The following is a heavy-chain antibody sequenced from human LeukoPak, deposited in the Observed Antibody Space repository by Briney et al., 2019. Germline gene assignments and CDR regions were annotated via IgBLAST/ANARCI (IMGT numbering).Heavy chain of an antibody. Sequence: SETLSLTCGVYGESSSGYFWNWIRQSPEKGLEWIGEINHGGTTDFNPSLKSRVSILVDTSKKQFSLRLTSVTAADTAVYYCATRSLKIAAARCFDNWGQGTPVLVSS. V-gene: IGHV4-34*01. CDR1: GESSSGYF. CDR3: ATRSLKIAAARCFDN. J-gene: IGHJ4*02. D-gene: IGHD2-21*01. CDR2: INHGGTT.